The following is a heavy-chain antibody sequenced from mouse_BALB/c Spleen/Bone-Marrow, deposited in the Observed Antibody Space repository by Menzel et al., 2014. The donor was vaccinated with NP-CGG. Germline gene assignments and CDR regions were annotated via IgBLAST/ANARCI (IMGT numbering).Heavy chain of an antibody. J-gene: IGHJ2*01. Sequence: EVMLVESGGGLVQPGGSRKLSCAASGFTFSSFGMHWVRQAPEKGLEWDAYISSGSSTIYYGDTVMGRFTISRDNPKNTLFLQMTSLRSEDTATYYCVRSGSSSGYFDYWGQGTTLTVSS. CDR2: ISSGSSTI. D-gene: IGHD1-1*01. V-gene: IGHV5-17*02. CDR3: VRSGSSSGYFDY. CDR1: GFTFSSFG.